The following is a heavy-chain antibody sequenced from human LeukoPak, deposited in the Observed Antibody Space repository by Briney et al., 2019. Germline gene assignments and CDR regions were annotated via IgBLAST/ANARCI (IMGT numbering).Heavy chain of an antibody. J-gene: IGHJ4*02. Sequence: GGSLRLSCAASGFTFDDYAMHWVRQAPGKGLEWVSGISWNSGSIGYADPVKGRFTISRDNAKNSLYLQMNSLRAEDTALYYCAKDIGTGFGELVFDYWGQGTLVTVSS. CDR3: AKDIGTGFGELVFDY. CDR1: GFTFDDYA. CDR2: ISWNSGSI. V-gene: IGHV3-9*01. D-gene: IGHD3-10*01.